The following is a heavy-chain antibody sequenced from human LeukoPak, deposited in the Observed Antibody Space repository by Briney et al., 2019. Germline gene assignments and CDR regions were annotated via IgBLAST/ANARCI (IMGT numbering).Heavy chain of an antibody. CDR2: IGPPGDT. J-gene: IGHJ4*02. Sequence: AGGSLRLSCAASGFTFSAYDMHWVRQATGKGLEWVSAIGPPGDTFYPGSVKGRFTLSRENAKNSLYLQMNSLRAGDTAVYYCARRAAGGTYFDYWGQGTLVTVSS. CDR3: ARRAAGGTYFDY. D-gene: IGHD6-13*01. CDR1: GFTFSAYD. V-gene: IGHV3-13*04.